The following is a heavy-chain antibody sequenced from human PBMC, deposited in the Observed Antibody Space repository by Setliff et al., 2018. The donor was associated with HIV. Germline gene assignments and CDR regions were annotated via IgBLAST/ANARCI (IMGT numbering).Heavy chain of an antibody. CDR2: MNPNGGNT. V-gene: IGHV1-8*02. CDR3: ARGRLSWSPDF. J-gene: IGHJ4*02. CDR1: GYTFTSYD. Sequence: GASVKVSCKASGYTFTSYDINWVRQATGQGLEWMGWMNPNGGNTGYAQMFQGRLTMTRDTSTSTAYMELSSLTSDDTAIYYCARGRLSWSPDFWGQGTLVTVSS.